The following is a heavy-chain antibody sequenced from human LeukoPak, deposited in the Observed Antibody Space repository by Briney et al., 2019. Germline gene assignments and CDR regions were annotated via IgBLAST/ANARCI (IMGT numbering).Heavy chain of an antibody. D-gene: IGHD6-13*01. CDR1: GGSISSSHW. V-gene: IGHV4-4*02. Sequence: PSETLSLTCAVSGGSISSSHWWSWVRQPPGKGLEWIGEIYHSGITNYNPSLKSRVTISADKSKNQFSLKLSSVTAADTAVYYCARVYYSSSYDYWYFDLWGRGTLVTVSS. CDR3: ARVYYSSSYDYWYFDL. J-gene: IGHJ2*01. CDR2: IYHSGIT.